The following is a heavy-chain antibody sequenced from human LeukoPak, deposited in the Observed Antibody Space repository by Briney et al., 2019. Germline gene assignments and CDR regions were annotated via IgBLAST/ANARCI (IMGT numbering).Heavy chain of an antibody. Sequence: SVKVSCKASGGTFSSYAISWVRQAPGQGLEWMGGIIPIFGTANYAQKFQGRVTITTDESTSTAYMELSSLRSEDTAVYYCARGRGGTTGFDYWGQGTLVTVSS. CDR1: GGTFSSYA. CDR2: IIPIFGTA. CDR3: ARGRGGTTGFDY. D-gene: IGHD1-7*01. J-gene: IGHJ4*02. V-gene: IGHV1-69*05.